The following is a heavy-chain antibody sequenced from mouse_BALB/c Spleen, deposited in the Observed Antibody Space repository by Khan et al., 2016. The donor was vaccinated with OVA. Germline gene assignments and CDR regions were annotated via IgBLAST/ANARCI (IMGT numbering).Heavy chain of an antibody. J-gene: IGHJ2*01. CDR1: GYTFTSYW. CDR3: AKIKKIVATYFDY. Sequence: QVRLQQSGAELVKAGASVTLSCKASGYTFTSYWMHWVKQRLGQGLEWFAETNPTNGRTYYNAKFKSKATLTVDKSSSTAYMLLSGPTFEDSAVYYCAKIKKIVATYFDYWGQGTTLTGSS. CDR2: TNPTNGRT. D-gene: IGHD1-1*01. V-gene: IGHV1S81*02.